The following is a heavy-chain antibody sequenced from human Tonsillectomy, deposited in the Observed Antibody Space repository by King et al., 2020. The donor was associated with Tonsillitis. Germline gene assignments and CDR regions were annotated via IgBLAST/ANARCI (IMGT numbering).Heavy chain of an antibody. CDR3: AREPSPDSGYDSPTFDC. Sequence: HVQLVESGAEVKKPGSSVRVSCKASGDIFSDYAISWVRQAPGQGLEWMGGIIPMFGTSNYTQKFKGRVTLTADESTSTAYMELSSLKSEDTAVYFCAREPSPDSGYDSPTFDCWGQGTLVTVSS. D-gene: IGHD5-12*01. CDR1: GDIFSDYA. J-gene: IGHJ4*02. V-gene: IGHV1-69*01. CDR2: IIPMFGTS.